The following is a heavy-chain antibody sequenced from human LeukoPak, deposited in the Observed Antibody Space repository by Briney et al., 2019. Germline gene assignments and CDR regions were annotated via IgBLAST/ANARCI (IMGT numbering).Heavy chain of an antibody. CDR2: TYYRSKWYN. D-gene: IGHD3-22*01. Sequence: SQTLSLTCAISGDSVSSNSAAWNWIRQSPSRGLEWLGRTYYRSKWYNDYAVSVKSRITINPDTSKNQFSLQLNSVTPEDTAVYYCARDDYYDSSGYYGRFDYWGREPWSPSPQ. CDR3: ARDDYYDSSGYYGRFDY. CDR1: GDSVSSNSAA. J-gene: IGHJ4*02. V-gene: IGHV6-1*01.